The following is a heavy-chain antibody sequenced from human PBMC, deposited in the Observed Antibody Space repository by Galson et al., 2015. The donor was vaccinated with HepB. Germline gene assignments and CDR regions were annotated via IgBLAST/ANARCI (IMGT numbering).Heavy chain of an antibody. V-gene: IGHV3-15*04. CDR2: IESRTDGETT. CDR3: TTAPLHPFS. D-gene: IGHD2/OR15-2a*01. J-gene: IGHJ5*02. Sequence: SLRLSCATSGFTFSNAWMSWVRQAPGKGLEWVGRIESRTDGETTDYAAPVKGRFTISRDDSRDTLYLQMSNLKTEDTGLYFCTTAPLHPFSWGQGILVTVSS. CDR1: GFTFSNAW.